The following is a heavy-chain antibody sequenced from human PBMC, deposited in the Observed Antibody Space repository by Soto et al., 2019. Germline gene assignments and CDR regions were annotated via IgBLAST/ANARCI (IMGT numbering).Heavy chain of an antibody. CDR2: IRSKVYGGTT. V-gene: IGHV3-49*03. D-gene: IGHD3-10*01. J-gene: IGHJ5*02. CDR3: SNYGSGTQGWFDP. Sequence: GGSLRLSCTFSGFTFGDNAMSWFRQAPGKGLEWVGFIRSKVYGGTTEYAASVKGRFTISRDDSKSIAHLQMNSLKTEDTAVYYCSNYGSGTQGWFDPWGQGTLVTVPQ. CDR1: GFTFGDNA.